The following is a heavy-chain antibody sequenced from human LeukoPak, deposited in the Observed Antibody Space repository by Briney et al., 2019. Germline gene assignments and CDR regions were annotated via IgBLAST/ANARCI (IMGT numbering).Heavy chain of an antibody. CDR3: ARGSWDYYDSSGNDY. J-gene: IGHJ4*02. CDR1: GFPFSSYW. Sequence: GGSLRLSCAASGFPFSSYWMHWVRQAPGKGLVWVSRINSDGSSTSYADSVKGRFTISSDNAKNTLYLQMNSLRAEDTAVYYCARGSWDYYDSSGNDYWGQGTLVTVSS. D-gene: IGHD3-22*01. V-gene: IGHV3-74*01. CDR2: INSDGSST.